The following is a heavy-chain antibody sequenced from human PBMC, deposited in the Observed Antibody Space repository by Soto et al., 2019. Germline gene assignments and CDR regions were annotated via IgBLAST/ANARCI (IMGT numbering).Heavy chain of an antibody. J-gene: IGHJ6*03. Sequence: GGSLRLSCAASGFTFSSYDMHWVRQATGKGLEWVSAIGTAGDTYYPGSVKGRFTISRENAKNSLYLQMNSLRAGAPGKGGSPDTGEKTKIPLLLQLNGLGAGDTAVYYCRASGYSYGHDPRAATLGPYYYYYMDVWGKGTTVTVSS. D-gene: IGHD5-18*01. CDR1: GFTFSSYD. V-gene: IGHV3-13*01. CDR2: IGTAGDT. CDR3: PDTGEKTKIPLLLQLNGLGAGDTAVYYCRASGYSYGHDPRAATLGPYYYYYMDV.